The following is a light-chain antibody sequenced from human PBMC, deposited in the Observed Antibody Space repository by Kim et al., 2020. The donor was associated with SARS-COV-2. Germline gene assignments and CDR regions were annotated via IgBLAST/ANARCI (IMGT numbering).Light chain of an antibody. V-gene: IGLV3-1*01. CDR2: QDS. CDR3: QAWDSSTVWV. CDR1: KLGDKY. J-gene: IGLJ3*02. Sequence: SYELTQPPSVSVSPGQTASITCSGDKLGDKYACWYQQKPGQSPVVVIYQDSKRPSGLPERFSGSNSGNTATLTISGTQAMDEADYYCQAWDSSTVWVFGG.